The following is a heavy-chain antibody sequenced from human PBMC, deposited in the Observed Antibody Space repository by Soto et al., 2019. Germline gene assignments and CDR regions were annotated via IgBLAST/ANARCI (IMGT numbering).Heavy chain of an antibody. J-gene: IGHJ3*01. V-gene: IGHV1-18*01. D-gene: IGHD1-26*01. CDR2: LSAYNGDT. CDR3: ARWSAIVGGAEALDV. Sequence: QVQLVQSGAEVKKPGASVRVSCKTSGYTFINYGITWVRQAPGQGLEWMGWLSAYNGDTSSSEKLQDRFTMTTDTSTNTVDMDLRSLTSDDTAVYYWARWSAIVGGAEALDVWGQGTMVIVSS. CDR1: GYTFINYG.